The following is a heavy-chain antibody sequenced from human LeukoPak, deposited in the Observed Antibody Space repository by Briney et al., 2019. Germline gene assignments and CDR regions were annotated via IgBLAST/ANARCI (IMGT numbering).Heavy chain of an antibody. D-gene: IGHD3-22*01. CDR3: ARVGDSSGNPLDY. Sequence: GASVKVSCKASGYTFTGYYMHWVRQAPGQGLEWMGRINPNSGGTNYTQKFQGRVTMTRDTSISTAYMELSRLRSDDTAVYYCARVGDSSGNPLDYWGQGTLVTVSS. J-gene: IGHJ4*02. V-gene: IGHV1-2*06. CDR2: INPNSGGT. CDR1: GYTFTGYY.